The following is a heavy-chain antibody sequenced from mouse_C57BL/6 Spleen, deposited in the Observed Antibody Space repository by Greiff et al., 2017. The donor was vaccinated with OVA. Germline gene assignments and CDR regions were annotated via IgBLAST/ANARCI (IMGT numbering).Heavy chain of an antibody. D-gene: IGHD3-2*02. Sequence: QVQLKESGPGLVAPSQILSITCTVSGFSLTSYAISWVRQPPGKGLEWLGVIWTGGGTNYNSALKSRLSISKDNSKSQVFLKMNSLQTDDTARYYCARNPAQAVYYAMDYWGQGTSVTVSS. J-gene: IGHJ4*01. CDR3: ARNPAQAVYYAMDY. CDR2: IWTGGGT. V-gene: IGHV2-9-1*01. CDR1: GFSLTSYA.